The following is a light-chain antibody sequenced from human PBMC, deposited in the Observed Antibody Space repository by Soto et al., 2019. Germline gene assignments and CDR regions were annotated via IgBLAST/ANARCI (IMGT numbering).Light chain of an antibody. Sequence: DIVMTQSPLSLSVTPGEPASISCRSSQSLLYSNGYNYLDWYLQKPGQSPQLMIYLGSYRASRVRDRFGASGSGTYFSLKIGRVEAGEVGAYFCVQALRGLFTCGPAPEVYI. CDR2: LGS. CDR3: VQALRGLFT. J-gene: IGKJ3*01. V-gene: IGKV2-28*01. CDR1: QSLLYSNGYNY.